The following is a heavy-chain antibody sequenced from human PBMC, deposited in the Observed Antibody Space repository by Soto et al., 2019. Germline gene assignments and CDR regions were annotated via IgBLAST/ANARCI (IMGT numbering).Heavy chain of an antibody. J-gene: IGHJ6*02. D-gene: IGHD5-12*01. Sequence: SETLSLTCTVSGGSISSYYWGWIRQPPGKGLEWIGYIYYSGSTNYNPSLKSRVTISVDTSKNQFSLKLSSVTAADTAVYYCARGGDGYNYGSVRYYYYYGMDVWGQGTTVTSP. CDR1: GGSISSYY. V-gene: IGHV4-59*01. CDR2: IYYSGST. CDR3: ARGGDGYNYGSVRYYYYYGMDV.